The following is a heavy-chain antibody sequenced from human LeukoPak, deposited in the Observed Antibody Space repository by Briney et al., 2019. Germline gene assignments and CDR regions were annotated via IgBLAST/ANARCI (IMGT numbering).Heavy chain of an antibody. D-gene: IGHD3-22*01. Sequence: GGSLRLSCAASGFTVSSNYMSWVRQAPGQGLEWVSVIYSGGSTYYADSVKGRFTISRDNSKNTLYLQMNSLRAEDTAVYYCARVDDSSGYPADFDYWGQGTLVTVSS. V-gene: IGHV3-66*01. CDR3: ARVDDSSGYPADFDY. J-gene: IGHJ4*02. CDR2: IYSGGST. CDR1: GFTVSSNY.